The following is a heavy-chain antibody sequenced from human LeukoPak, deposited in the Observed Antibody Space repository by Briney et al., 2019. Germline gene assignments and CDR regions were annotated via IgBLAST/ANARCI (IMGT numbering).Heavy chain of an antibody. Sequence: SETLSLTCAVYGGSVSNYYWSWIRQPPGKGPKWIGEINDSGSTNYNPSLKSRVTILVDKSKKQFSLKLRSVTVADTAVYYCAHSTGSGAPTDGPADYWGQGTLVTVSS. CDR1: GGSVSNYY. D-gene: IGHD3-10*01. V-gene: IGHV4-34*01. CDR2: INDSGST. J-gene: IGHJ4*02. CDR3: AHSTGSGAPTDGPADY.